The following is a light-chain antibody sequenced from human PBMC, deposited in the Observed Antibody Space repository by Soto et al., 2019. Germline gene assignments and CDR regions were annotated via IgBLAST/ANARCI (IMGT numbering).Light chain of an antibody. Sequence: EVDLTQSPATLSLSPGERAHLSCRASENVRTFVDWYQQKPGQAPRLLIYGASNRATGIPARFSGSGSGTDFTLTISNREPEDVAVYYCQQHSHWPPWTFGQGTRVEIK. V-gene: IGKV3-11*01. CDR1: ENVRTF. CDR2: GAS. CDR3: QQHSHWPPWT. J-gene: IGKJ1*01.